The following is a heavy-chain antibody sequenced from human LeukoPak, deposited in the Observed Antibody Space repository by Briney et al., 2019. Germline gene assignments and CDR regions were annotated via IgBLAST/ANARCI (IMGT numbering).Heavy chain of an antibody. V-gene: IGHV1-2*02. Sequence: GASVKVSCKASGYTFTGYYMHWVRQAPGQGLEWMGWINPNSGGTNYAQKFQGRVTMTRDTSISTAYMELSRLRSDDTAVYYCARVARGYYDYVWGSYRPIDYWGQGTLVTVSS. J-gene: IGHJ4*02. D-gene: IGHD3-16*02. CDR1: GYTFTGYY. CDR3: ARVARGYYDYVWGSYRPIDY. CDR2: INPNSGGT.